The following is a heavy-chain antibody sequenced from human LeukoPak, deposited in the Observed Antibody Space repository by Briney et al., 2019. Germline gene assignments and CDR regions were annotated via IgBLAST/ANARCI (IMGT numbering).Heavy chain of an antibody. D-gene: IGHD3-10*01. CDR1: GFTFSSYA. Sequence: GGSLRLSCAASGFTFSSYAMHWVRQAPGKGLEWVAVISYDGSNKYYADSVKGRFTISRDNSKNSLYLQMNSLRAEDTALYYCAKDVFTMVRGVLEYWGQGTLVTVSS. V-gene: IGHV3-30-3*01. CDR3: AKDVFTMVRGVLEY. CDR2: ISYDGSNK. J-gene: IGHJ4*02.